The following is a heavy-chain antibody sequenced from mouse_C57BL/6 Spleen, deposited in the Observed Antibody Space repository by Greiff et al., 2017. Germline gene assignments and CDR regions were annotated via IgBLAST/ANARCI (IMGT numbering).Heavy chain of an antibody. CDR3: ARSHGSSYWYFDV. CDR1: GYAFTNYL. D-gene: IGHD1-1*01. Sequence: QVQLQQSGAELVRPGTSVKVSCTASGYAFTNYLIEWVKQRPGQGLEWIGVINPGSGGTNYNEKFKGKATLTADKSSSTAYMQLSSLTSEDSSVYFCARSHGSSYWYFDVWGTGTTVTVSS. V-gene: IGHV1-54*01. J-gene: IGHJ1*03. CDR2: INPGSGGT.